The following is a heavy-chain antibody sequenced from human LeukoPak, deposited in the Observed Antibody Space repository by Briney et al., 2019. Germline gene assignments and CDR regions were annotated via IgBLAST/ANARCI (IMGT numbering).Heavy chain of an antibody. D-gene: IGHD1-26*01. V-gene: IGHV4-30-4*01. CDR1: GGSISSGDYY. Sequence: SETLSLTCTVPGGSISSGDYYWSWIRQPPGKGLEWIGYIYYSGSTYYNPSLKSRVTISVDTSKNQFSLKLSSVTAADTAVYYCARGRGVRELVFDYFDYWGQGTLVTVSS. CDR2: IYYSGST. J-gene: IGHJ4*02. CDR3: ARGRGVRELVFDYFDY.